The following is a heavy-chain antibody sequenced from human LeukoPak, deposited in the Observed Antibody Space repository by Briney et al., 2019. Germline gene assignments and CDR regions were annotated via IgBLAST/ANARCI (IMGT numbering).Heavy chain of an antibody. CDR2: IDPNGGDT. V-gene: IGHV1-2*02. Sequence: ASVKVSCKASGDTFTGYYVNWVRQAPGQGLEWMGWIDPNGGDTNLAQKFQDRVTMIGDTSISTTYMELSRLRSDGTAVYYCARAPPYCSGGRCYPDYWGQGTLVTVSS. CDR1: GDTFTGYY. CDR3: ARAPPYCSGGRCYPDY. J-gene: IGHJ4*02. D-gene: IGHD2-15*01.